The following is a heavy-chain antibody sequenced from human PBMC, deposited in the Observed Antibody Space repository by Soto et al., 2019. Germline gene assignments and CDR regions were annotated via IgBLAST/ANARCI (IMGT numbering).Heavy chain of an antibody. CDR1: GFSLSTSGVG. J-gene: IGHJ4*02. CDR2: IYWNDDK. CDR3: AHSRDFWSGYPFDY. V-gene: IGHV2-5*01. Sequence: QITLKESGPTLVKPTQTLTLTCTFSGFSLSTSGVGVGWIRQPPGKALEWLALIYWNDDKRYSPSLKSRLTITKYTSKNQVVLTMTNMDPVDTATYYCAHSRDFWSGYPFDYWGQGTLVTVSS. D-gene: IGHD3-3*01.